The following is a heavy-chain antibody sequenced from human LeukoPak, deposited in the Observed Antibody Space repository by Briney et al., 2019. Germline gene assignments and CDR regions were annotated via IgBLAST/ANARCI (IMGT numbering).Heavy chain of an antibody. Sequence: GGSLRLSCVASGFTFSNYAMIWVRQAPGKGQQWVSVISAGGVSLFSGSGSAAYYADSVGGRFTISRDNSKNTLYLQMNSLRADDTAVYYCAKMSGVVWFGELRLPFDSWGQGTVVTVSS. CDR3: AKMSGVVWFGELRLPFDS. CDR1: GFTFSNYA. V-gene: IGHV3-23*01. CDR2: ISAGGVSLFSGSGSAA. D-gene: IGHD3-10*01. J-gene: IGHJ4*02.